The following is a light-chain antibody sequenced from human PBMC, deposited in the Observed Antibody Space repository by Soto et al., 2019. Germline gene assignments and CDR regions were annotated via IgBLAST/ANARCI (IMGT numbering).Light chain of an antibody. V-gene: IGKV3-15*01. J-gene: IGKJ2*01. CDR1: QSVSSN. CDR2: GAS. Sequence: EIVMTQSPATLSVYPGERATLSCRASQSVSSNLAWYQQKPGQAPRLLIYGASTRATGIPARFSGSGSGTEFTLTISSLQSEDFAVYYCHQYDSYPYTFGQGTKLEI. CDR3: HQYDSYPYT.